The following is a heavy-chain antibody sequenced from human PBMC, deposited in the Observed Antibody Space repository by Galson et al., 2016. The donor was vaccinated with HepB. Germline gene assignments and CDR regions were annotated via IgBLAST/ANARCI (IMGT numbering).Heavy chain of an antibody. CDR1: GFAFNNYA. CDR3: ARGDSGGSFSLEY. CDR2: IDNNGDNI. D-gene: IGHD2-15*01. J-gene: IGHJ4*02. Sequence: SLRLSCAASGFAFNNYAMHWVRQAPGKGLEYVSAIDNNGDNIYYADSVKGRFTISRDNSKNTVYLQMNSLRAEDTALYYRARGDSGGSFSLEYWGQGTLVTVSS. V-gene: IGHV3-64*04.